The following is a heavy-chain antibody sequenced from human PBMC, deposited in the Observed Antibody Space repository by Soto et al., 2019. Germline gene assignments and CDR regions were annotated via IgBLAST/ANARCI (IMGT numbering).Heavy chain of an antibody. CDR3: AGQLVQRSYYYYYYGMDV. CDR1: GFTFSSYG. D-gene: IGHD6-13*01. CDR2: IWYDGSNK. V-gene: IGHV3-33*01. Sequence: PGGSLRLSCAASGFTFSSYGMHWVRQAPGKGLEWVAVIWYDGSNKYYADSVKGRFTISRDNSKNTLYLQMNSLRAEDTAVYYCAGQLVQRSYYYYYYGMDVWGQGTTVTVSS. J-gene: IGHJ6*02.